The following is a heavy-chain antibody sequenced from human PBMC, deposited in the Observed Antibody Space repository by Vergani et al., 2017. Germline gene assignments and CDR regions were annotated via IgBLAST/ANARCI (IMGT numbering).Heavy chain of an antibody. CDR3: AREGDCSSTRKFNWFDP. Sequence: QVQLQESGPGLVKPSQTLSLTCTVSGGSISSGDYYWSWIRQPPGKGLEWIGYIYYSGSTYSNPSLKSRVTISVDTSKNQFSLKLSSVTAADTAVYYCAREGDCSSTRKFNWFDPWGQGTLVTVSS. D-gene: IGHD2-2*01. CDR2: IYYSGST. J-gene: IGHJ5*02. CDR1: GGSISSGDYY. V-gene: IGHV4-30-4*01.